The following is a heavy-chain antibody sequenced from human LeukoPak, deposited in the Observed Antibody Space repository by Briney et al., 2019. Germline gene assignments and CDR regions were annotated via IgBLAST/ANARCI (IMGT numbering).Heavy chain of an antibody. CDR2: IYPGDSDT. J-gene: IGHJ6*03. CDR3: ARQSLSYYYGSGSYRHYYYYYMDV. CDR1: GYSFTNYW. D-gene: IGHD3-10*01. V-gene: IGHV5-51*01. Sequence: GESLKISCKGSGYSFTNYWIGWVRQMPGKGLEWMGIIYPGDSDTRYSPSFQGQVTISADKSINTAYLQWSSLKASDTAMYYCARQSLSYYYGSGSYRHYYYYYMDVWGKGTTVTVSS.